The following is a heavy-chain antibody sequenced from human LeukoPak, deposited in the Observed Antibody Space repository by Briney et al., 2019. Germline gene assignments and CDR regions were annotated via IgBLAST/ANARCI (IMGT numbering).Heavy chain of an antibody. Sequence: PSETLSLTCTVSGGSISTITYYWGWIRQPPGKGLEWIGSIYYSGSTYYNPSLKSRVTISVDTSKNQFSLKLTSATAADTAVYYCASQGPFVVAGPTYYFYYMDVWGKGTTVTISS. D-gene: IGHD2-21*01. CDR1: GGSISTITYY. V-gene: IGHV4-39*01. J-gene: IGHJ6*03. CDR2: IYYSGST. CDR3: ASQGPFVVAGPTYYFYYMDV.